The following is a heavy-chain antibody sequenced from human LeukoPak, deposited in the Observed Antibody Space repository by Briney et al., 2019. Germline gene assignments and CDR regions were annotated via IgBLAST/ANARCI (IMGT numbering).Heavy chain of an antibody. D-gene: IGHD6-19*01. J-gene: IGHJ4*02. CDR2: ISSSGSTI. CDR3: AHLGQWLAQFDY. CDR1: GFTFSDYY. V-gene: IGHV3-11*01. Sequence: PGGSLRLPCAASGFTFSDYYMSWIRQAPGKGLEWVSYISSSGSTIYYADSVKGRFTISRDNAKNSLYLQMNSLRAEDTAIYYCAHLGQWLAQFDYWGQGTLVTVSS.